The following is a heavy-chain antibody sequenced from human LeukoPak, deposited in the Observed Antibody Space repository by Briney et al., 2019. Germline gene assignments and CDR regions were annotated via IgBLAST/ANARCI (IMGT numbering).Heavy chain of an antibody. V-gene: IGHV3-23*01. Sequence: GGSLRLSCAASGFTFNNYAMNWVRQAPGKGLEWVSGISGFGGSTYYAPSVKGRLNISRDNSGNMLYLHLDSLRVEDTAIYYCARRSGSSWSSFDYWGQGALVTVSS. D-gene: IGHD6-13*01. CDR3: ARRSGSSWSSFDY. J-gene: IGHJ4*02. CDR2: ISGFGGST. CDR1: GFTFNNYA.